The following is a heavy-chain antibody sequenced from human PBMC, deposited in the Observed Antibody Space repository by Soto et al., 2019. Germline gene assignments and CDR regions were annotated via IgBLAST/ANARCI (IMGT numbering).Heavy chain of an antibody. J-gene: IGHJ6*03. CDR2: IDSDGGGT. CDR1: GFTFSNYW. Sequence: GGSLRLSCAASGFTFSNYWMYWVRQAPGKGLEWVSRIDSDGGGTYYADSVKGRFTISRDNSQNTLYLQMNSLRAEDTAVYYCAKNTVTNYYYYYMDVWGKGTTVTVSS. CDR3: AKNTVTNYYYYYMDV. V-gene: IGHV3-74*01. D-gene: IGHD4-17*01.